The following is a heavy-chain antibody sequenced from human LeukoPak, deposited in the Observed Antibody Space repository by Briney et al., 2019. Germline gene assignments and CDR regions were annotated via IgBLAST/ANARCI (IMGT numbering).Heavy chain of an antibody. CDR2: IIPIFGTA. D-gene: IGHD2-2*01. CDR3: ARDQIVVVPAANYYYYGMDV. V-gene: IGHV1-69*13. CDR1: GGTFSSYA. J-gene: IGHJ6*02. Sequence: SVKVSCKASGGTFSSYAISWVRQAPGQGLQWMGGIIPIFGTANYAQKFQGRVTITADESTSTAYMELSSLRSEDTAVYYCARDQIVVVPAANYYYYGMDVWGQGTTVTVSS.